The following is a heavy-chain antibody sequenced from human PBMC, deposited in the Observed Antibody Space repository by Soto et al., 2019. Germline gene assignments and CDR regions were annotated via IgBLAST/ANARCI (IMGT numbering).Heavy chain of an antibody. D-gene: IGHD6-19*01. CDR1: GGTFSSYT. J-gene: IGHJ4*02. V-gene: IGHV1-69*08. Sequence: QVQLVQSGAEVKKPGSSVKVSCKASGGTFSSYTISWVRQAPGQGLEWMGRIIPILGIANYAQKFQGRVTITADKSTSTAYMELSRLRSEDTAVYYCARDSEQWLVEIDYWGQGTLVTVSS. CDR2: IIPILGIA. CDR3: ARDSEQWLVEIDY.